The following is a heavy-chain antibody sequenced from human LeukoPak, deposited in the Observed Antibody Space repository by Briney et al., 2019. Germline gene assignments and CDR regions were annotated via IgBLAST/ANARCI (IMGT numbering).Heavy chain of an antibody. V-gene: IGHV5-51*01. CDR1: GYRFTTYW. Sequence: GEALKISFKASGYRFTTYWIAWVRQMPGKGLEWMGIIYPDDSDTRYSPSFQGQVTISADKSINTAYLQWSSLKASDTAMYYCARRSDSLGIDYWGRGTLVTVSS. D-gene: IGHD3-16*01. J-gene: IGHJ4*02. CDR2: IYPDDSDT. CDR3: ARRSDSLGIDY.